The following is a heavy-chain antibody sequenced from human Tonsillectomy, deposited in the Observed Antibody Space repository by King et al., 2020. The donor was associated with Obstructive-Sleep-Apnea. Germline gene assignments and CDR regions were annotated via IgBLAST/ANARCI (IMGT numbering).Heavy chain of an antibody. V-gene: IGHV4-59*01. J-gene: IGHJ1*01. CDR2: IYYSGST. CDR1: GGSISSYY. D-gene: IGHD6-13*01. CDR3: ARGQNTGYSSSWVYFQH. Sequence: QLQESGPGLVKPSETLSLTCTVSGGSISSYYWSWIRQPPGKRLEWIGYIYYSGSTNYNPSLKSRVTISVDTSKNQFSLKLSSATAADTAVYYCARGQNTGYSSSWVYFQHWGQGTLVTVSS.